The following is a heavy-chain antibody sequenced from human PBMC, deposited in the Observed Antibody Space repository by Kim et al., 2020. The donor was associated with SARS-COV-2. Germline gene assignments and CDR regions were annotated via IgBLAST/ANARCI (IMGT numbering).Heavy chain of an antibody. D-gene: IGHD3-22*01. J-gene: IGHJ4*02. V-gene: IGHV3-30*07. CDR3: AKDHESSGWPTLDY. Sequence: ADAVKGRFTVSRDDARNTLYLQMDRLRAEDTALYYCAKDHESSGWPTLDYWGQGTLVTVSS.